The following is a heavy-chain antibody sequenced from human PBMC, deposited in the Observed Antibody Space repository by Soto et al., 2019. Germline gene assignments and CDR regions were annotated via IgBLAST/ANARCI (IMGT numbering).Heavy chain of an antibody. J-gene: IGHJ5*02. Sequence: SETLSLTCTVSGGSISSYYWSWIRQPPGKGLEWIGEINHSGSTNYNPSLKSRVTISVDTSKNQFSLKLSSVTAADTAVYYCASPYGSDWFDPWGQGTLVTVSS. V-gene: IGHV4-34*01. CDR3: ASPYGSDWFDP. D-gene: IGHD4-17*01. CDR2: INHSGST. CDR1: GGSISSYY.